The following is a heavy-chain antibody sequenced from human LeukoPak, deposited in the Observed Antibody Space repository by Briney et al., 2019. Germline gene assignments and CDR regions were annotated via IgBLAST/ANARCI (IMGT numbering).Heavy chain of an antibody. J-gene: IGHJ6*03. V-gene: IGHV3-15*01. CDR1: GFTFSNAW. CDR3: TTDGDCSSTSCYRYYYYYTDV. D-gene: IGHD2-2*02. CDR2: IKSKTDGGTT. Sequence: GGSLRLSCAASGFTFSNAWMSWVRQAPGKGLEWVGRIKSKTDGGTTDYAAPVKGRFTISRDDSKNTLYLQMNSLKTEDTAVYYCTTDGDCSSTSCYRYYYYYTDVWGKGTTVTVSS.